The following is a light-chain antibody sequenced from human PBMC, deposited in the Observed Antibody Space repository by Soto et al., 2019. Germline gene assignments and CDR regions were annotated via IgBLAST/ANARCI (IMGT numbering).Light chain of an antibody. V-gene: IGKV3-11*01. CDR1: QSVSSY. CDR3: QQHNTWAMT. Sequence: ETVCTQYGNSLDFSGFEITTHSCRASQSVSSYLAWYQQKPGQAPRLLIYDASNRATGIPARFSGSGSGTDFNLTLRCLEPEDFAVSTCQQHNTWAMTLGRGTRLEIK. J-gene: IGKJ5*01. CDR2: DAS.